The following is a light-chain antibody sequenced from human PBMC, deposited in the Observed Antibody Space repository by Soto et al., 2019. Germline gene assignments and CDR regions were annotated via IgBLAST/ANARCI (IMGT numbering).Light chain of an antibody. Sequence: AIRMTHSPSSLSASTGDRVTITCRASQGIISYLAWYQQKPGKAPKLLIYAASTLQSGVPSRFSGSGSGTDFTLTISCLQSEDFATYYCQQYYSYPLTFGGGTKVDIK. CDR3: QQYYSYPLT. CDR2: AAS. CDR1: QGIISY. J-gene: IGKJ4*01. V-gene: IGKV1-8*01.